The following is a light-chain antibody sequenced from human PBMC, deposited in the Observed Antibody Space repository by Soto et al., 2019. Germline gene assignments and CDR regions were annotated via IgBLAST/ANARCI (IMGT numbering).Light chain of an antibody. J-gene: IGLJ1*01. CDR1: SSEVSGYNY. CDR2: DVS. V-gene: IGLV2-14*01. CDR3: SSYTSSSTLDYV. Sequence: QSALTQPASVSGSPGQSITISCTGTSSEVSGYNYVSWYQQHPGKAPKLMIYDVSNRPSGVSNRFSGSKSGNTASLTISGLQAEDEADYYCSSYTSSSTLDYVFGTGTKVTVL.